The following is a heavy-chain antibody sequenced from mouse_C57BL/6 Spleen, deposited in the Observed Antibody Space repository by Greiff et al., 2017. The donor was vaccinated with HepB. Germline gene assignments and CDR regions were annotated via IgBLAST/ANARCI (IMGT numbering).Heavy chain of an antibody. Sequence: QVQLQQPGAELVRPGSSVKLSCKASGYTFTSYWMHWVKQRPIQGLEWIGNIDPSDSETHYNQKFKDKATLTVDKSSSTAYMQLSSLTSEDSAVYYCARSPHYYGSSYGYAMDYWGQGTSVTVSS. CDR1: GYTFTSYW. CDR3: ARSPHYYGSSYGYAMDY. D-gene: IGHD1-1*01. CDR2: IDPSDSET. J-gene: IGHJ4*01. V-gene: IGHV1-52*01.